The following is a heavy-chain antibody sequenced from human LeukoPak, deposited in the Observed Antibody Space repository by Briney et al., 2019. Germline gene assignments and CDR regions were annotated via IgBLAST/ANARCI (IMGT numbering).Heavy chain of an antibody. CDR1: GGSISSGDYY. J-gene: IGHJ4*02. CDR3: ARSQYYDFWSGYHKGPYFDY. D-gene: IGHD3-3*01. Sequence: PSQTLSLTCTVSGGSISSGDYYWSWIRQPPGKGLEWIGYIYYSGSTYYNPSLKSRVTISVDTSKNQFSLKLSSVTAADTAVYYCARSQYYDFWSGYHKGPYFDYWGQGTLVTVSS. V-gene: IGHV4-30-4*01. CDR2: IYYSGST.